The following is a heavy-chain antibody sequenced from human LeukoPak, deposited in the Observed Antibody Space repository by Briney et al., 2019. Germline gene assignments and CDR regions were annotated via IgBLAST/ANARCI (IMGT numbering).Heavy chain of an antibody. CDR2: IKQDGVEK. Sequence: GGSLRLSCAASGFTISDYWMTWVRQAPGKGLEGVANIKQDGVEKSYVDSVKGRFTISRDNANNSIFLQMNSLRVEDTAIYYCVRDGGTDWYDPWGQGTLVSVSS. V-gene: IGHV3-7*01. D-gene: IGHD3-16*01. CDR1: GFTISDYW. J-gene: IGHJ5*02. CDR3: VRDGGTDWYDP.